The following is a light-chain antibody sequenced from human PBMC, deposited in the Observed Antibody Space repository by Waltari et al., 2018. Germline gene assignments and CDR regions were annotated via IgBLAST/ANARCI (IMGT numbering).Light chain of an antibody. Sequence: QSVLTQPPSASGTPGQRVTISCSGSASNIGGNLVNWNQQLPGKAPKLLIYRSDQRPSGVPDRFSASKTGTSASLAISGLQSEDEADYFCASWDDSLNGHWVFGGGTKVTVL. CDR3: ASWDDSLNGHWV. J-gene: IGLJ3*02. V-gene: IGLV1-44*01. CDR2: RSD. CDR1: ASNIGGNL.